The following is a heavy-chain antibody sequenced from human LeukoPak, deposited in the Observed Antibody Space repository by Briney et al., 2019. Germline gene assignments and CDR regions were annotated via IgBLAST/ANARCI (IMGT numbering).Heavy chain of an antibody. D-gene: IGHD3-10*01. CDR1: GYSFTSYW. V-gene: IGHV5-10-1*01. CDR2: IDPSDSYT. CDR3: ARLTDHRMVRGVIEYYFDY. J-gene: IGHJ4*02. Sequence: GESLQISCKGSGYSFTSYWTSWVRQMPGKGLEWMGRIDPSDSYTNYSPSFQGHVTISADKSISTAYLQWSSLKASDTAMYYCARLTDHRMVRGVIEYYFDYWGQGTLVTVSS.